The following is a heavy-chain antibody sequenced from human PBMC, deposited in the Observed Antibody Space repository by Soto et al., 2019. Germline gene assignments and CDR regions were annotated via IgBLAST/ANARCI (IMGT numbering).Heavy chain of an antibody. CDR3: ASVTKYLLWFGELTLLDY. V-gene: IGHV3-11*01. CDR2: ISSSGSTI. CDR1: GFTFSDYY. D-gene: IGHD3-10*01. J-gene: IGHJ4*02. Sequence: QVQLVESGGGLVKPGGSLRLSCAASGFTFSDYYMSWIRQAPGKGLEWVSYISSSGSTIYYVDSVKGRFTISRDNAKNSLYLQMNNLRAEDTAVYYCASVTKYLLWFGELTLLDYWGQGSLVPVSS.